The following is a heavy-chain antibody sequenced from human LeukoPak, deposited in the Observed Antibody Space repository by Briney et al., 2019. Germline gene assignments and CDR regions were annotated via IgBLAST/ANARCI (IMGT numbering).Heavy chain of an antibody. Sequence: GGSLRLSCAASGFTFNNYAMSWVRQAPGKGLEWVSTISNTDGITYYVDSVQGRFTISRDNSRNTLYLQMNSLRAEDTAVYYCAKQTDKSGSRGGAFDIWGRGTVVTVSS. J-gene: IGHJ3*02. CDR3: AKQTDKSGSRGGAFDI. CDR2: ISNTDGIT. D-gene: IGHD3-22*01. CDR1: GFTFNNYA. V-gene: IGHV3-23*01.